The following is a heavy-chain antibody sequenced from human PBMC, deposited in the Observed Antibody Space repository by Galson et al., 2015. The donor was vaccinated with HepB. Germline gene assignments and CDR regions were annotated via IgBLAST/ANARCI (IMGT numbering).Heavy chain of an antibody. D-gene: IGHD6-19*01. J-gene: IGHJ4*02. CDR2: ISSSSSSL. CDR1: GFTFSSFS. Sequence: SLRLSCAASGFTFSSFSMNWVRQAPGKGLEWVSYISSSSSSLYYADSVKGRFTISRDNAKSSLYLQMSSLRDEDTAVYYCARSSYYSSGWYNDFWGQGTLVTVYS. CDR3: ARSSYYSSGWYNDF. V-gene: IGHV3-48*02.